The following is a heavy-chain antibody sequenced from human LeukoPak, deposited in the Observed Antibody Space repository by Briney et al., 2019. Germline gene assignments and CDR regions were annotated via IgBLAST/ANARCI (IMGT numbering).Heavy chain of an antibody. D-gene: IGHD5-12*01. V-gene: IGHV3-13*05. J-gene: IGHJ3*02. Sequence: GGSLRLSCAAFGFTFSSYDMHWVRQGTGKGLEWVSVIGTAGDPYYPGSVKGRFTISRENAKNSLYLQMNSLRADDTAVYYCARSLPCHGYNPRDCGAFDIWGQGTMVTVSS. CDR1: GFTFSSYD. CDR3: ARSLPCHGYNPRDCGAFDI. CDR2: IGTAGDP.